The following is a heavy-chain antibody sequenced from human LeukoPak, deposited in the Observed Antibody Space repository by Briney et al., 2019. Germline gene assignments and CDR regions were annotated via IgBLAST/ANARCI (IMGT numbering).Heavy chain of an antibody. J-gene: IGHJ5*02. D-gene: IGHD1-26*01. CDR1: GGTSSSYA. Sequence: SVKVSCKASGGTSSSYAISWVRQAPGQGLEWMGGIIPIFGTANYAQKFQGRVTMTRDMSTSTDYMELSSLRSEDTAVYYCARDNSVGDYAWWFDPWGQGTLVTVSS. CDR2: IIPIFGTA. V-gene: IGHV1-69*05. CDR3: ARDNSVGDYAWWFDP.